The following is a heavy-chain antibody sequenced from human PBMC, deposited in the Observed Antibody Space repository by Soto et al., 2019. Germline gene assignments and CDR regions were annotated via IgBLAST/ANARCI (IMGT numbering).Heavy chain of an antibody. CDR3: ARDLGGFPDY. Sequence: QVQLVQSGAEVKKPGSSVQVSCKASGYNFTIYGISGVRQPPGQGLEWMGWIRGHNVNTYFTQKRQGRVTMTTATSTSTAYMDLRSLGSDDTAVYYCARDLGGFPDYWCQGTLVTVSS. D-gene: IGHD5-12*01. V-gene: IGHV1-18*01. CDR2: IRGHNVNT. J-gene: IGHJ4*02. CDR1: GYNFTIYG.